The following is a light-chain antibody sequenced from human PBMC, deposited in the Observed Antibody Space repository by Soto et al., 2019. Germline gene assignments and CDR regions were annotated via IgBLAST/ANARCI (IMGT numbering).Light chain of an antibody. CDR3: QQRSNWPPT. Sequence: EIVLTQSPATLSLSPGERATLSCRASQSVSSYLAWYQQKPGQAPRLLIYDVSNRATGIPARFSGSGSGTDFTLTISSLEPEDSAVYYCQQRSNWPPTFGQGTKLEIK. V-gene: IGKV3-11*01. CDR2: DVS. J-gene: IGKJ2*01. CDR1: QSVSSY.